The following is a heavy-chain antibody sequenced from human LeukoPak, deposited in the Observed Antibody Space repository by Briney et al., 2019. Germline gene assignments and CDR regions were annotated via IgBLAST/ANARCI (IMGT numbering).Heavy chain of an antibody. J-gene: IGHJ6*03. Sequence: PSQTLSLTCTVSGGSISSGDYCWSWIRQPPGKGLGWIGYIYYSGSTYYNPSLKSRVTISVDTSKNQFSLKLSSVTAADTAVYYCAREGSSGYYLYYYYMDVRGKGTTVTVSS. CDR1: GGSISSGDYC. CDR2: IYYSGST. V-gene: IGHV4-30-4*08. CDR3: AREGSSGYYLYYYYMDV. D-gene: IGHD3-22*01.